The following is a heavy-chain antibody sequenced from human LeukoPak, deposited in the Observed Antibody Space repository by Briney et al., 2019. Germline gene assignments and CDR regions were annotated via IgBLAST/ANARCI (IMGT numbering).Heavy chain of an antibody. Sequence: GGSLRLSCAASGFNFRIYAMNWVRQAPGKGLEWVSYIGSSSSTTYYADSVKGRFTVSRDDAKSSLYLQMHSLRAEETAVYYCAKDLITTVGGSYCYYFGMDVWGQGTKATVSS. CDR1: GFNFRIYA. J-gene: IGHJ6*02. V-gene: IGHV3-48*04. CDR2: IGSSSSTT. D-gene: IGHD3-10*01. CDR3: AKDLITTVGGSYCYYFGMDV.